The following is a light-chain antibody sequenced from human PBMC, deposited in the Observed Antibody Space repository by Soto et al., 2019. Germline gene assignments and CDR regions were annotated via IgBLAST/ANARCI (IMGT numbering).Light chain of an antibody. J-gene: IGKJ2*01. Sequence: DIVMTQSPDSLAVSLGERATIYCKSSQSVFYSSNNKNYLAWYQLKPGQPPELLIYWASTRESGVPDRFSGSGSGTDFTLTISSLQAEDVAVYYCHQYYSTPYTFGQGTKLEIK. CDR3: HQYYSTPYT. V-gene: IGKV4-1*01. CDR2: WAS. CDR1: QSVFYSSNNKNY.